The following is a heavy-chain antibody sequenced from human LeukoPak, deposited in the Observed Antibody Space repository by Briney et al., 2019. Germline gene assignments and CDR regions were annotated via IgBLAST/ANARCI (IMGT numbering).Heavy chain of an antibody. CDR1: GSSITSHY. Sequence: SETLSPTCTVSGSSITSHYWSWIRQSPAKGLEFIGYIQDSGSTNYNPSLKSRVAMSLDTSDTSEIQFSLKLRSVTAADAAVYYCARGRGYGYGIDYWGQGTLVTVSS. CDR3: ARGRGYGYGIDY. J-gene: IGHJ4*02. CDR2: IQDSGST. D-gene: IGHD5-18*01. V-gene: IGHV4-59*11.